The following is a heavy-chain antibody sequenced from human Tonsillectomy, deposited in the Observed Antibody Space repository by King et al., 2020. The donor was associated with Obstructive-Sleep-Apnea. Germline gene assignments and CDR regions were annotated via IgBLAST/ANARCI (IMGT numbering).Heavy chain of an antibody. CDR1: GFTFDDYA. V-gene: IGHV3-9*01. D-gene: IGHD2-2*01. Sequence: VQLVESGGGLVQPGRSLRLSCAAAGFTFDDYAMHWVRQAPGKGLEWVSGISWNSGSIGYAGSVKGRFTISRDNAKNSLCLQMNSLRPEDTALYYCAKDGVPAANYYYYGMDVWGQGTTVTVSS. CDR2: ISWNSGSI. CDR3: AKDGVPAANYYYYGMDV. J-gene: IGHJ6*02.